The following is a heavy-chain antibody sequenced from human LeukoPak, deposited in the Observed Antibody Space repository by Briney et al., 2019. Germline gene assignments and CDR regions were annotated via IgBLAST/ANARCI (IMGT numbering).Heavy chain of an antibody. CDR2: INPNSGGT. Sequence: ASVKVSCKASGYTFTGYYMHWVRQAPGQGLEWMGWINPNSGGTNYAQKFQGRVTMTRDTSISTAYMELSRLRSDDTAVYYCARRLRYCSSTSCYNGPFDYWSQGTLVTVSS. J-gene: IGHJ4*02. D-gene: IGHD2-2*02. CDR3: ARRLRYCSSTSCYNGPFDY. CDR1: GYTFTGYY. V-gene: IGHV1-2*02.